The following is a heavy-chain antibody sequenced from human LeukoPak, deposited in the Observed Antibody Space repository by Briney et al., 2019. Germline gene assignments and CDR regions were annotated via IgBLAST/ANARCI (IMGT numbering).Heavy chain of an antibody. CDR1: GFAFSSCS. CDR3: ARDGSGWSRDY. CDR2: ISKDSDYI. D-gene: IGHD6-19*01. V-gene: IGHV3-21*01. Sequence: GGPLRLSCAASGFAFSSCSMNWIRQAPGKGLEWISVISKDSDYIYYGDSLRGRFTIPRDNAQNSLYLQIDNLRADDTGVYYCARDGSGWSRDYWGQGTLVTVSS. J-gene: IGHJ4*02.